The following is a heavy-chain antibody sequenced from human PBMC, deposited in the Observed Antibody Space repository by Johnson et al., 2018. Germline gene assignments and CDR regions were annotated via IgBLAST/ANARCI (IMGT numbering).Heavy chain of an antibody. J-gene: IGHJ6*02. CDR2: IWYDGSNK. Sequence: QVQLVQSGGGVVQPGRSLRLSCAASGFTFSSYGMHWVRQAPGKGLEWVAVIWYDGSNKYYADSVKGRFTISRDNSKNTLYLQMNSLRAEDTAVYYCARVETTVTTYGMDVWGQGTAVTVSS. V-gene: IGHV3-33*01. D-gene: IGHD4-17*01. CDR3: ARVETTVTTYGMDV. CDR1: GFTFSSYG.